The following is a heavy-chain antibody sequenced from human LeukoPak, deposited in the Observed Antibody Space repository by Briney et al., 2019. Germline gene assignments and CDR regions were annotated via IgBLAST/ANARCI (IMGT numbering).Heavy chain of an antibody. V-gene: IGHV3-30*02. D-gene: IGHD6-13*01. CDR3: AKDGIAAAPFDY. CDR1: GFTFSSYG. J-gene: IGHJ4*02. Sequence: QSGGSLRLSCAASGFTFSSYGIHWVRQAPGKGLEWVAFIRYDGSNKYYADSVKGRFTISRDNSKNTLYLQMNSLRAEDTAVYYCAKDGIAAAPFDYWGQGTLVTVSS. CDR2: IRYDGSNK.